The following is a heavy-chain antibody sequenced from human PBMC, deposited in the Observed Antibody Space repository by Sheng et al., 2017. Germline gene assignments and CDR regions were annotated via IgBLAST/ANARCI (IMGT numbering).Heavy chain of an antibody. J-gene: IGHJ4*02. CDR1: GYRFTDYW. CDR2: IYPGDSDT. Sequence: EVQLVQSGAEVKKPGESLKISCKGFGYRFTDYWIGWVRQMPGKGLEWMGIIYPGDSDTTYSPSFQGQVTISADKSITTAYLQWSSLKASDTAMYYCARHVGATGPDYWARERWSPSPQ. CDR3: ARHVGATGPDY. D-gene: IGHD1-1*01. V-gene: IGHV5-51*01.